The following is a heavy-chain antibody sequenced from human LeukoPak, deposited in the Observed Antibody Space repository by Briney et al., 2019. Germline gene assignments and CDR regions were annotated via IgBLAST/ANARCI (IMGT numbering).Heavy chain of an antibody. CDR1: GGTFSSYA. V-gene: IGHV1-69*06. D-gene: IGHD5-12*01. CDR3: AGLHSGYDRRDY. J-gene: IGHJ4*02. CDR2: IIPIFGTA. Sequence: SVKVSCKASGGTFSSYAISWVRQAPGQGVEWMGGIIPIFGTANYAQKFQGRVTITADKSTSTAYMELSSLRSEDTAVYYCAGLHSGYDRRDYWGQGTLVTISS.